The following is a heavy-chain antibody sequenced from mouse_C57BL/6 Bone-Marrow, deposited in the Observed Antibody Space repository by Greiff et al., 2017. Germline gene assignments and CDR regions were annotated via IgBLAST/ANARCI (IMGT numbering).Heavy chain of an antibody. CDR2: ISGGGGNT. Sequence: EVQVVESGGGLVKPGGSLTLSCAASGFTFSSYTMSWVRQTPEKRLEWVATISGGGGNTYYPDSVKGRFTISRDNAKNTLYLQMSSLRSEDKALYDCARRGPFTTVDYFDYWGQGTTLTVSS. J-gene: IGHJ2*01. CDR3: ARRGPFTTVDYFDY. CDR1: GFTFSSYT. V-gene: IGHV5-9*01. D-gene: IGHD1-1*01.